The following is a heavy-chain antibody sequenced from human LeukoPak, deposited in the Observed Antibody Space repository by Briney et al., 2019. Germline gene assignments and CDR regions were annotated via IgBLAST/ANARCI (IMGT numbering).Heavy chain of an antibody. D-gene: IGHD5-12*01. CDR3: ARQLVADNWFDP. J-gene: IGHJ5*02. CDR2: IYYSGST. Sequence: SETLSLTCTVSGGSISSYYWSWIRQPPGKGLEWIGYIYYSGSTNYNPSLKSRVTISVDTSKSQFSLKLSSVTAADTAVYYCARQLVADNWFDPWGQGTLVTVSS. V-gene: IGHV4-59*08. CDR1: GGSISSYY.